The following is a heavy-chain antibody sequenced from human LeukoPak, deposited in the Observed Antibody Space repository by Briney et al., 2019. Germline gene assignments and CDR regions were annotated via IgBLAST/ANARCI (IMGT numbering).Heavy chain of an antibody. D-gene: IGHD6-19*01. Sequence: PSETLSLTCTVSGGSISNYHWTWIRQPAGKGLEWIGQIHTSGSTNYNPPLKSRVTMSIDTPENQFSLTIRSVTAADTAVYYCARRGISSGWSFDFWGQGALVTVSS. CDR1: GGSISNYH. V-gene: IGHV4-4*07. CDR2: IHTSGST. J-gene: IGHJ4*02. CDR3: ARRGISSGWSFDF.